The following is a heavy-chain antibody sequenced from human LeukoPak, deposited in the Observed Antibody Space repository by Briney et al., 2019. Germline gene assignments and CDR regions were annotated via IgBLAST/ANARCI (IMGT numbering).Heavy chain of an antibody. CDR3: ARSGSSGYSLLWSDY. J-gene: IGHJ4*02. Sequence: GASVKVSCKASGYTFTSYGISWVRQAPGQGLEWMGWISAYNGNTNYAQKLQGRVTMTTDTSTSTAYMELRSLRSDDTAVYYCARSGSSGYSLLWSDYCGQGTLVTVSS. V-gene: IGHV1-18*01. CDR2: ISAYNGNT. D-gene: IGHD3-22*01. CDR1: GYTFTSYG.